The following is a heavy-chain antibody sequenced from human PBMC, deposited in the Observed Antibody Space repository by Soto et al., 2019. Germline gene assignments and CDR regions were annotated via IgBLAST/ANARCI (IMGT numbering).Heavy chain of an antibody. CDR1: RFTFSDYA. J-gene: IGHJ5*01. CDR3: AKDAVPYNGKWDWFDS. Sequence: DVQLLESGGGLVQPGGSLTLSCAASRFTFSDYAMSWVRQAPGKGLEWVSAIGGTGGDTYYADSVRGRFTVSRDNSKNTLFLQLSSLRDEDTAVYYCAKDAVPYNGKWDWFDSWGQGTLVTVSS. V-gene: IGHV3-23*01. CDR2: IGGTGGDT. D-gene: IGHD1-26*01.